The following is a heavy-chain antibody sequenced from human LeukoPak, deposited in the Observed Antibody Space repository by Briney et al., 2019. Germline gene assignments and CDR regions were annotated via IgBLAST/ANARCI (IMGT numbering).Heavy chain of an antibody. CDR3: ARRHYYYGMDV. CDR1: GGSISSYY. Sequence: SESLSLTCTVSGGSISSYYWSWIRQPPGKGLEWIGYIYYSGSTNYNPSLKSRVTISVDTSKNQFSLKLSSVTAADTAVYYCARRHYYYGMDVWGQGTTVTVSS. V-gene: IGHV4-59*01. J-gene: IGHJ6*02. CDR2: IYYSGST.